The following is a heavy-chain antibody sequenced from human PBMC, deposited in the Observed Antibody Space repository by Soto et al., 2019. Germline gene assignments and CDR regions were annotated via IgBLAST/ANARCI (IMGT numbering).Heavy chain of an antibody. CDR3: AKDGTGGPPYYFDY. CDR1: GFIFSNYG. CDR2: ISYDGSVK. D-gene: IGHD2-8*02. J-gene: IGHJ4*02. Sequence: GGSLILSCAAAGFIFSNYGMHWVRQAPGKGLEWVTIISYDGSVKYYADSVKGRFTISRDNSKNTLYLQMNSLRAEDTAVYYCAKDGTGGPPYYFDYWGQGTLVTASS. V-gene: IGHV3-30*18.